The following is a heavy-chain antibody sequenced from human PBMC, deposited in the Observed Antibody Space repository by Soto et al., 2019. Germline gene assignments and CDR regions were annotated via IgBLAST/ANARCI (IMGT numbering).Heavy chain of an antibody. CDR2: IFSNDVK. Sequence: QVTLKESGPVLVKPTETLTLTCTVSGFSLSNARMGVSWIRQPPGKALEWLAHIFSNDVKSYSTSLKSRLTISKDTSKSQVVLTMTNMDPVDTATYYCARIHGYYDFWSGYYTGYFDYWGQGTLVTVSS. J-gene: IGHJ4*02. CDR1: GFSLSNARMG. V-gene: IGHV2-26*01. CDR3: ARIHGYYDFWSGYYTGYFDY. D-gene: IGHD3-3*01.